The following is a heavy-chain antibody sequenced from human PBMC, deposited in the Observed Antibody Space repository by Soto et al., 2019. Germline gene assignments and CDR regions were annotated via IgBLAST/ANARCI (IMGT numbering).Heavy chain of an antibody. J-gene: IGHJ6*02. CDR3: ARDRGGYGMDV. CDR2: VSPSGTT. V-gene: IGHV4-31*03. Sequence: QVQLQESGPGLVKPSQPLSLTCTVSGDSISGGYYWRWIRQHPGKGLEWIGYVSPSGTTYYNPSLNGRVSISRDTSKNQFSLEVTSVTAANTAVYHCARDRGGYGMDVWGQGTTVTVSS. CDR1: GDSISGGYY.